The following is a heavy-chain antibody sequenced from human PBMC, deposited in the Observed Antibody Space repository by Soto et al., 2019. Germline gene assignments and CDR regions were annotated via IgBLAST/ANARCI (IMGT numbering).Heavy chain of an antibody. J-gene: IGHJ6*02. CDR2: IKSKGDGETT. Sequence: GSLRLSCAASGFTLNNAWMNWVRQAPGKGLEWVGRIKSKGDGETTDYAAAVKGRFTISRDDSKNTLYLQMNSLKTEDTALYYCAKPPGSTFGDYYGMDVWGQGTTVTVSS. D-gene: IGHD1-7*01. V-gene: IGHV3-15*01. CDR1: GFTLNNAW. CDR3: AKPPGSTFGDYYGMDV.